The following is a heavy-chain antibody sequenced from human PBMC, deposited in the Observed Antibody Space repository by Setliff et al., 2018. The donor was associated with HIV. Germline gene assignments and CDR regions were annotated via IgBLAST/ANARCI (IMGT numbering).Heavy chain of an antibody. CDR1: GGSFSSYH. V-gene: IGHV4-4*07. D-gene: IGHD2-2*01. CDR3: ARVGASGVASSMDYHYYMDV. Sequence: SETLSLTCTVSGGSFSSYHWSWIRHPAGKGLEWIGHIFARGSTKYNPSLESRVPMSVDTSRTQFSLKLRSVTAAETAVYYCARVGASGVASSMDYHYYMDVWGKGTSVTVSS. J-gene: IGHJ6*03. CDR2: IFARGST.